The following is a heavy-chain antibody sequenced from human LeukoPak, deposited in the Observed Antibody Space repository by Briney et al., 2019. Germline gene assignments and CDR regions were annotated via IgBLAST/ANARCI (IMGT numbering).Heavy chain of an antibody. CDR3: ARQHCSGGSCYFDY. D-gene: IGHD2-15*01. CDR2: IYYSGST. J-gene: IGHJ4*02. Sequence: SETPSLTCTVSGGSISSSSYYWGWIRQPPGKGLEWIGSIYYSGSTYYNPSLKSRVTISVDTSKNQFSLKLSSVTAADTAVYYCARQHCSGGSCYFDYWGQGALVTVSS. V-gene: IGHV4-39*01. CDR1: GGSISSSSYY.